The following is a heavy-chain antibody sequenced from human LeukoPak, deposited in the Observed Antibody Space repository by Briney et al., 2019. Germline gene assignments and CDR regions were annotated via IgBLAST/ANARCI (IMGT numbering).Heavy chain of an antibody. CDR3: ARDEDSSGYYPLD. CDR2: ITVNGDGT. D-gene: IGHD3-22*01. Sequence: PGGSLRLSCAASGFTSSSYWMSWVRQAPGKGLEWVSSITVNGDGTNYADAVKGRFTISRDNSKNTVYLQMNSLRAEDTAVYYCARDEDSSGYYPLDWGQGTLVTVSS. V-gene: IGHV3-23*01. CDR1: GFTSSSYW. J-gene: IGHJ4*02.